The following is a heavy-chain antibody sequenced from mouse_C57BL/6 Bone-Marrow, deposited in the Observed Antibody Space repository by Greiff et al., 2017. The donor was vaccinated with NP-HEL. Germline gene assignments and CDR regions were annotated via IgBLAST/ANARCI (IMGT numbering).Heavy chain of an antibody. V-gene: IGHV8-12*01. J-gene: IGHJ2*01. Sequence: QVTLKVCGPGILQSSQTLSLTCSFSGFSLSTSGMGVSWIRQPSGKGLEWLAHIYWDDDKRYNPSLKSRLTISKDTSRNQLFLKITSVDTADTATYYCAREDYDEGYYFDYWGQGTTLTVSS. D-gene: IGHD2-4*01. CDR1: GFSLSTSGMG. CDR3: AREDYDEGYYFDY. CDR2: IYWDDDK.